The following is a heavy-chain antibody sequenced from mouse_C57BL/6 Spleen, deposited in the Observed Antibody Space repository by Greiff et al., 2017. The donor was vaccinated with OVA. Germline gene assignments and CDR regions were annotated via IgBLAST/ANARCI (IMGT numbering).Heavy chain of an antibody. J-gene: IGHJ2*01. Sequence: QVQLQQPGAELVKPGASVKLSCKASGYTFTSYWMHWVKQRPGQGLEWIGMIHPNSGSTNYNEKFKSKATLTVDKSSSTAYMQRSSLTSEDSAVYYCARATPITTVVAFDYWGQGTTLTVSS. D-gene: IGHD1-1*01. V-gene: IGHV1-64*01. CDR1: GYTFTSYW. CDR3: ARATPITTVVAFDY. CDR2: IHPNSGST.